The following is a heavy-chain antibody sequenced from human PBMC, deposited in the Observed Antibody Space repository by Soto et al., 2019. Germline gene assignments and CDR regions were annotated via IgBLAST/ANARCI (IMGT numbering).Heavy chain of an antibody. Sequence: VQLVQSGAEVKKPGASVKVSCKASGYTFTSYGISWVRQAPGQGLEWMGWISAYNGNTNYAQKLQGRVTMTTDTATSTAYMELRSLRSDDTAVDYCARDEAGEGQQLVQGYYGMDVWGQGTTVTVSS. J-gene: IGHJ6*02. D-gene: IGHD6-13*01. CDR1: GYTFTSYG. V-gene: IGHV1-18*01. CDR3: ARDEAGEGQQLVQGYYGMDV. CDR2: ISAYNGNT.